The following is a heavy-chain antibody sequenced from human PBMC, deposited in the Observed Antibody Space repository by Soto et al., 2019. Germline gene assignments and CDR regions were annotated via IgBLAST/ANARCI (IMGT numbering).Heavy chain of an antibody. CDR3: ARVNRGSNWMAY. J-gene: IGHJ4*02. CDR2: MDPNTGDT. D-gene: IGHD6-13*01. V-gene: IGHV1-8*01. Sequence: QVQLVQSGAEVKKPGASVKVSCKASGYSFTNYDLNWVRQATGQGLEWMGWMDPNTGDTGYAQKFQCRVTMTRDTSISTAYMELSSLRSEDAAIYYCARVNRGSNWMAYWGQGTLVTVSS. CDR1: GYSFTNYD.